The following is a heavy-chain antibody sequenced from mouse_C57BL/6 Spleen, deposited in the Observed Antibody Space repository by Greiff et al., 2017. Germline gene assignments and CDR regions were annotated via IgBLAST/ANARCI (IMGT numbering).Heavy chain of an antibody. J-gene: IGHJ3*01. CDR3: TFDSSWFAY. V-gene: IGHV14-1*01. CDR2: IDPEDGDT. CDR1: GFNIKDYY. D-gene: IGHD3-2*02. Sequence: VQLQQSGAELVRPGASVKLSCTASGFNIKDYYMHWVKQRPEQGLEWIGRIDPEDGDTAYAPKFQGKATLTADTSSNTAYLQLSSRTSEDTAVYYCTFDSSWFAYWGQGTLVTVSA.